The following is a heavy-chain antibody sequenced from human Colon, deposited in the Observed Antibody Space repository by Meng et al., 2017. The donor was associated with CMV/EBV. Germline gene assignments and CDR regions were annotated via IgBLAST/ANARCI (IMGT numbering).Heavy chain of an antibody. Sequence: GESLKISCAASGFTFSSYAMSWVRQAPGKGLEWVSAISGSGGSTYYADSVKGRFTISRDNSKNTLYLQMNSLRAEDTAVYYCAKYEDIVVVPAAIRAYYYYYGMDVWGQGTTVTV. CDR1: GFTFSSYA. CDR2: ISGSGGST. D-gene: IGHD2-2*02. V-gene: IGHV3-23*01. J-gene: IGHJ6*02. CDR3: AKYEDIVVVPAAIRAYYYYYGMDV.